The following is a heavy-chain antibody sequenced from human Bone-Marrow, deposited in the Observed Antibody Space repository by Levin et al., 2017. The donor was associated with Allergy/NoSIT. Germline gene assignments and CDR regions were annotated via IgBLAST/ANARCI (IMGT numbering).Heavy chain of an antibody. CDR3: ARARWDSAYEFDS. CDR1: GGSINYYY. J-gene: IGHJ4*02. D-gene: IGHD5-12*01. V-gene: IGHV4-59*01. CDR2: ISYSGNF. Sequence: KASETLSLTCTVSGGSINYYYWNWIRQPPGKGLEWIGYISYSGNFNYNSSLKSRVTMSVDTSKTQFSLKLTSVTAADTAVYYCARARWDSAYEFDSWGQGTLVTVSS.